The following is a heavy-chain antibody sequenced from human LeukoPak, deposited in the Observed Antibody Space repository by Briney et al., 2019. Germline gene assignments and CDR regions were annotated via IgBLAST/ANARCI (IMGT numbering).Heavy chain of an antibody. V-gene: IGHV4-39*01. D-gene: IGHD6-6*01. J-gene: IGHJ6*02. CDR1: DPAKSMSRGH. CDR2: LYSSGST. CDR3: ARLNEYSSSSGAAYGMDV. Sequence: PSQTRPTPCTEFDPAKSMSRGHWAGIRQPPAKSLDGFGSLYSSGSTYYNPSLKIRVAISVDTSKNQFYLKLSSVTAADTAVYYCARLNEYSSSSGAAYGMDVWGQGTTVTVSS.